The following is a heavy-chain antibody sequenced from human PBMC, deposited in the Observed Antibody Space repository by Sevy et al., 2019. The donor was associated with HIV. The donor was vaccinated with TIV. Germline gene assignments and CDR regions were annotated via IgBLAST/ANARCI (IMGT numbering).Heavy chain of an antibody. J-gene: IGHJ6*02. CDR3: ARDRSSSSPWDYFNALDV. V-gene: IGHV4-31*03. CDR1: GGSISSNGYD. D-gene: IGHD6-6*01. Sequence: SETLSLTCTVSGGSISSNGYDWSWIRQHPGKGLEWIGYIFYSGSTYYNPSLKSRVSISVDTSKNEYSLKLSSVTAADTAVYYCARDRSSSSPWDYFNALDVWGQGTTVTVSS. CDR2: IFYSGST.